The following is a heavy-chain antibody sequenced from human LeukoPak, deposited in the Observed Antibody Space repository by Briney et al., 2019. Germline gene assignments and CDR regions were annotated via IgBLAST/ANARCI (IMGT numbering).Heavy chain of an antibody. CDR2: VYHSGTT. CDR3: ARESGYVTDPYYYHGLDV. Sequence: SETLSLTCTVSGVFIRSHYWSWLRQPAGKGLEWIGYVYHSGTTNYNPSLKSRATISMDTSKSQFSLTVRSVTAADAAVYFCARESGYVTDPYYYHGLDVWGQGTTVTVSS. V-gene: IGHV4-59*11. D-gene: IGHD5-12*01. CDR1: GVFIRSHY. J-gene: IGHJ6*02.